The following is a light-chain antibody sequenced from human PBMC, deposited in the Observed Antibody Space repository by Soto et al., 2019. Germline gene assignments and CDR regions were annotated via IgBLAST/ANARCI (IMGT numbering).Light chain of an antibody. CDR2: GAS. J-gene: IGKJ5*01. CDR1: QSVSSRY. V-gene: IGKV3-20*01. Sequence: GWTHPPGTLALSPGERAILSCRASQSVSSRYLAWYLQKPGQAPRFLIYGASSRATGIPDRFSGSGSGTDFTLTISRLEPEDFAVYYCQQYGGTPPITFGQGTRLEI. CDR3: QQYGGTPPIT.